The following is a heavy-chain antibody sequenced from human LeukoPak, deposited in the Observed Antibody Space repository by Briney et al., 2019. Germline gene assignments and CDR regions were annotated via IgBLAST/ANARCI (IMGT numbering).Heavy chain of an antibody. D-gene: IGHD1-26*01. J-gene: IGHJ4*02. CDR1: NYSMSSGYY. V-gene: IGHV4-38-2*02. CDR3: ARVRRVGATPFDY. CDR2: IFHNGVT. Sequence: PSETLSLTCTVSNYSMSSGYYWGWIRPPPGKGLEWIGSIFHNGVTYYNPSLQSRVKLLVDRTENQFSLKLSSVTAADTAVYYCARVRRVGATPFDYWGQGTLVTVSS.